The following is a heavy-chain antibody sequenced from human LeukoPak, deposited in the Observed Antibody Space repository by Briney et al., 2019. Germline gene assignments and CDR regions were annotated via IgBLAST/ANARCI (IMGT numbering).Heavy chain of an antibody. CDR1: GYTFTSYA. CDR2: INAGNGNT. V-gene: IGHV1-3*01. Sequence: ASVKVSCKASGYTFTSYAMHWVRQAPGQRLEWMGWINAGNGNTKYSQKFQGRVTITRDTSASTAYMELSSLRSEDTAVYYCARTPDYYDSSGYYPFGYWGQGTLVTVSS. D-gene: IGHD3-22*01. J-gene: IGHJ4*02. CDR3: ARTPDYYDSSGYYPFGY.